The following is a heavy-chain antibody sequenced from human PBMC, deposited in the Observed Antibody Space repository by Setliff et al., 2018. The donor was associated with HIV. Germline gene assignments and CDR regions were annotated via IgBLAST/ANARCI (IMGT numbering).Heavy chain of an antibody. Sequence: GESLTISCQVSGYDFATYWIGWVRQLPGKGLEWMGIMYPGESDIRYNPSFEGQVTISADKSTGTAYLQWSSLKVSDSGIYYCARQGPNSSHLHFFYYYAMDVWSQGTTVTVSS. CDR3: ARQGPNSSHLHFFYYYAMDV. V-gene: IGHV5-51*01. J-gene: IGHJ6*02. CDR1: GYDFATYW. CDR2: MYPGESDI.